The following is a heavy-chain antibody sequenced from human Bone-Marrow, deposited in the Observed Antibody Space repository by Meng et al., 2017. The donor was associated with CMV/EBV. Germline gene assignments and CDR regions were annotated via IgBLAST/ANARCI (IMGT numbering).Heavy chain of an antibody. D-gene: IGHD6-25*01. CDR1: GGSISSSSYY. V-gene: IGHV4-39*07. J-gene: IGHJ3*02. CDR2: IYYSGST. CDR3: ARVGVAAAAFDI. Sequence: SETLSLTCTVSGGSISSSSYYWGWIRQPPGKGLEWIGSIYYSGSTYYNPSLKSRVTISVDTSKNQFSLKLSSVTAADTAVYYCARVGVAAAAFDIWGQATMVTVSS.